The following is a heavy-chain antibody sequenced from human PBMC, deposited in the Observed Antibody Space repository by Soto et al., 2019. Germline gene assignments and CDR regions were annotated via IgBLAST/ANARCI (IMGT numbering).Heavy chain of an antibody. D-gene: IGHD6-6*01. V-gene: IGHV1-24*01. CDR2: ISGQDSIT. J-gene: IGHJ5*02. Sequence: ASVKVSCKVSGYTLTELSMHWVRQAPGKGLEWMGWISGQDSITKYAQKFQGRVTLTTDTSTTAAYMELTNLTSDDTAVYYCARSPLASRPSWFDPWGQGTLVTVSS. CDR3: ARSPLASRPSWFDP. CDR1: GYTLTELS.